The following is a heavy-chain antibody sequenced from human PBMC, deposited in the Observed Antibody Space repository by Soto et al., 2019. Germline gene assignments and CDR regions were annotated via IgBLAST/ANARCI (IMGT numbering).Heavy chain of an antibody. CDR1: GYTFTGYY. V-gene: IGHV1-2*02. D-gene: IGHD1-26*01. J-gene: IGHJ4*02. CDR3: ARSWGGLQPFDY. Sequence: ASVKVSCKASGYTFTGYYKHWVRQAPGQGLEWMGWINPNSGGTNYAQKFQGRVTMTRDTSISTAYMELSRLRSDDTAVYYCARSWGGLQPFDYWGQGTLVTVSS. CDR2: INPNSGGT.